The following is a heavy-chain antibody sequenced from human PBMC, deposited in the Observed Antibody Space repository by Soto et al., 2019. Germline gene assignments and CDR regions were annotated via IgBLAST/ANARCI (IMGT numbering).Heavy chain of an antibody. CDR3: AREDESSGHAGTFQH. J-gene: IGHJ1*01. CDR1: GFTFSSYA. Sequence: GGSLRLSCSASGFTFSSYAMHWVRQAPGKGLEYVSAISSNGGSTYYADSVKGRFTISRDNSKNTLYLQMSSLRAEDTAVYYCAREDESSGHAGTFQHWGQGTLVTVSS. CDR2: ISSNGGST. D-gene: IGHD3-22*01. V-gene: IGHV3-64D*06.